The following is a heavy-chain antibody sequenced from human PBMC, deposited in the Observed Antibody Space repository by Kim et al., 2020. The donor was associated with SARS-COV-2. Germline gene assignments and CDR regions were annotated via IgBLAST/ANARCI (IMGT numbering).Heavy chain of an antibody. J-gene: IGHJ4*02. D-gene: IGHD5-12*01. V-gene: IGHV3-9*01. Sequence: GYADSVKGRFTISRDNAKNSLYLQMNRLRAEDTALYYYANLIDGYTLFDYWGQGTLVTVSS. CDR3: ANLIDGYTLFDY.